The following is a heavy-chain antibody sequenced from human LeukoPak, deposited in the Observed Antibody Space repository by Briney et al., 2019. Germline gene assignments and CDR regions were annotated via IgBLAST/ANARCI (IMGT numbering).Heavy chain of an antibody. CDR1: GDSISTSSYY. Sequence: PSETLSLTCSVSGDSISTSSYYWGWIRQPPGKGLEWIGTIYYSGSTYYNPSLTSRVTISVDTSKNQFSLKLSSVTAADTAVYYCARSSWSLFDYWGQGTLVTVSS. D-gene: IGHD1-26*01. V-gene: IGHV4-39*01. CDR3: ARSSWSLFDY. J-gene: IGHJ4*02. CDR2: IYYSGST.